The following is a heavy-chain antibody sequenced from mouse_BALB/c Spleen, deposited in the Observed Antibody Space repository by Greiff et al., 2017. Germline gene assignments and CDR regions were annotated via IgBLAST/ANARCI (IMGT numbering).Heavy chain of an antibody. Sequence: QVQLQQPGAELVKPGASVKLSCKASGYTFTSYWMHWVKQRPGQGLEWIGEINPSNGRTNYNEKFKSKATLTVDKSSSTAYMQLSSLTSEDSAVYYCARRYGSTDWYFDVWGEGTTVTVSA. CDR3: ARRYGSTDWYFDV. CDR1: GYTFTSYW. D-gene: IGHD1-1*01. J-gene: IGHJ1*01. CDR2: INPSNGRT. V-gene: IGHV1S81*02.